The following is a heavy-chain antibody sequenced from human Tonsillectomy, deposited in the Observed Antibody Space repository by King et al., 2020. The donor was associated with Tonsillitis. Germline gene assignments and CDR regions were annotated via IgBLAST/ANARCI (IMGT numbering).Heavy chain of an antibody. CDR3: ATESPFPAVVAATPFDY. CDR1: GFTFSSYS. Sequence: VQLVESGGGLVQPGGSLRLSCAASGFTFSSYSMNWVRQAPGKGLEWVSYISSHSSDIYYADSVKGRFTISRDNAKNSLYLQMNSLRAEDTAVYYCATESPFPAVVAATPFDYWGQGSLVTVSS. CDR2: ISSHSSDI. J-gene: IGHJ4*02. V-gene: IGHV3-48*01. D-gene: IGHD2-15*01.